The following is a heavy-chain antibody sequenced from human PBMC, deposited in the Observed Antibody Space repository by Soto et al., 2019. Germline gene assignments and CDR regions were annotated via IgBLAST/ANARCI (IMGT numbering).Heavy chain of an antibody. D-gene: IGHD6-19*01. CDR1: GGSISSGDYY. V-gene: IGHV4-30-4*01. Sequence: PSETLSLTCTVSGGSISSGDYYWSWIRQPPGKGLEWIGYIYYSGSTYYNPSLKSRVTISGDTSKTLCSLKLSSVTAADTAVYYCARVRGAPSVLCSGWYSWYFELWGRGPLVTVSS. CDR3: ARVRGAPSVLCSGWYSWYFEL. CDR2: IYYSGST. J-gene: IGHJ2*01.